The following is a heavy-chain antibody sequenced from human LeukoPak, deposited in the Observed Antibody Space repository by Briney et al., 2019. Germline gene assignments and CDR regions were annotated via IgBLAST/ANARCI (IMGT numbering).Heavy chain of an antibody. CDR1: GYTFTSYA. Sequence: ASVKVSCKASGYTFTSYAMNWVRQAPGQGLEWMGWINTNTGNPTYAQGFTGRFVFSLDTSVSTAYLQISSLKTEDTAVYYCTTASGDFVYYYYMDVWGKGTTVTISS. V-gene: IGHV7-4-1*02. D-gene: IGHD2-21*02. CDR2: INTNTGNP. CDR3: TTASGDFVYYYYMDV. J-gene: IGHJ6*03.